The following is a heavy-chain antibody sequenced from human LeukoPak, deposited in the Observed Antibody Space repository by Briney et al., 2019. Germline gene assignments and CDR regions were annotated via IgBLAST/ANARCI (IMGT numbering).Heavy chain of an antibody. CDR2: IIPIFGTA. CDR3: TSDPLPSTVPTQNYDY. V-gene: IGHV1-69*13. Sequence: SVTVSCKASGGIFSSYSISWVRQAPGQGLEWMGGIIPIFGTANYAQRFQGRVTITADESTSTAYMELSSLRSGDTAVYYCTSDPLPSTVPTQNYDYWGQGTLVTVSS. J-gene: IGHJ4*02. D-gene: IGHD4-11*01. CDR1: GGIFSSYS.